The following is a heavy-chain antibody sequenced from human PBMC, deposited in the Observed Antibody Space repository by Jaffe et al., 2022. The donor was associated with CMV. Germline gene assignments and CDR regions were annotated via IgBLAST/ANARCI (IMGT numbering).Heavy chain of an antibody. CDR1: GGSISSSSYY. CDR2: IYYSGST. CDR3: ARLKVVVAKFDY. J-gene: IGHJ4*02. V-gene: IGHV4-39*01. D-gene: IGHD3-22*01. Sequence: QLQLQESGPGLVKPSETLSLTCTVSGGSISSSSYYWGWIRQPPGKGLEWIGSIYYSGSTYYNPSLKSRVTISVDTSKNQFSLKLSSVTAADTAVYYCARLKVVVAKFDYWGQGTLVTVSS.